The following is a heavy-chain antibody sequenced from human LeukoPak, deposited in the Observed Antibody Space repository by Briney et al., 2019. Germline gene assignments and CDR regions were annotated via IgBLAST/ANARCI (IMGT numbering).Heavy chain of an antibody. D-gene: IGHD2-2*01. CDR1: GFTFSSYG. CDR2: ISGSGGST. CDR3: AKVPADPSEPLPPHAFDI. V-gene: IGHV3-23*01. Sequence: PGGSLRLSCAASGFTFSSYGMSWVRQAPGKGLEWVSTISGSGGSTDYADSVKGRFTISRDNSKNTLYLQMNSLRAEDTALYFCAKVPADPSEPLPPHAFDIWGQGTMVTVSS. J-gene: IGHJ3*02.